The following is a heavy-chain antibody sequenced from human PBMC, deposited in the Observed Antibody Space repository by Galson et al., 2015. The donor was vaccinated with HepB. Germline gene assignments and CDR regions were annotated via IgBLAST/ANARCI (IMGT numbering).Heavy chain of an antibody. CDR3: TRHRSAADGWIYWFDP. CDR1: GFTFNNYD. J-gene: IGHJ5*02. CDR2: ISSGGPYI. Sequence: SLRLSCAASGFTFNNYDMNWVRQAPGKGLEWVSYISSGGPYIYYADSVKGRFTISRDNARNSLSLQMNSLRAEDTAMYYCTRHRSAADGWIYWFDPWGQGALVTVSS. V-gene: IGHV3-21*01. D-gene: IGHD2-2*03.